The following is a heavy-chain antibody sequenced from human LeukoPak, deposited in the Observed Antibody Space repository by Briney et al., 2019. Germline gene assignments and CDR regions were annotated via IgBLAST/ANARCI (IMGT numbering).Heavy chain of an antibody. D-gene: IGHD3-3*01. V-gene: IGHV1-18*01. CDR1: GYTFTSYG. J-gene: IGHJ6*03. Sequence: ASVKVSCKASGYTFTSYGISRVRQAPGQGLEWVGWISAYNGNTNYAQKLQGRVTMTTDTSTSTAYIELRSLRSDDTAVYYCAREYYDFWSGYWNDYYYYMDVWGKGTTVTVSS. CDR3: AREYYDFWSGYWNDYYYYMDV. CDR2: ISAYNGNT.